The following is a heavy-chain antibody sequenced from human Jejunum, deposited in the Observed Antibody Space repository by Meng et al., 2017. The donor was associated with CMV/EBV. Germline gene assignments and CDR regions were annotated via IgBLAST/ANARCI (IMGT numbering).Heavy chain of an antibody. J-gene: IGHJ4*02. CDR1: GCSVSTYG. CDR2: LRHDGGGD. Sequence: ASGCSVSTYGMHWVRQARGKGLEWVAFLRHDGGGDSYADSVRGRFTISRDNSKSTLYLQMNSPRPGDSAVYYCGKDSHSSGWYVDFWGQGTLVTVSS. V-gene: IGHV3-30*02. D-gene: IGHD6-19*01. CDR3: GKDSHSSGWYVDF.